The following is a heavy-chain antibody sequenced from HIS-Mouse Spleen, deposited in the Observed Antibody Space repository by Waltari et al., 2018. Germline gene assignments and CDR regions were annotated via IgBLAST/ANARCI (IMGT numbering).Heavy chain of an antibody. V-gene: IGHV4-34*01. Sequence: QVQLQQWGAGLLKPSETLSLTCAVYGGSFSGYYWSWIRQPPGKGLEWIGEINHSGSTNSNPSLKSRVTISVDTSKNQFSLKLSSVTAADTAVYYCATRPRVGSSSVWGQGTMATVSS. D-gene: IGHD6-6*01. CDR2: INHSGST. J-gene: IGHJ3*01. CDR1: GGSFSGYY. CDR3: ATRPRVGSSSV.